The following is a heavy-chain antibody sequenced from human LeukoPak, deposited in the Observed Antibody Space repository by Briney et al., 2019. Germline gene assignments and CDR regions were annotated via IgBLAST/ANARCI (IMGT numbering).Heavy chain of an antibody. D-gene: IGHD3-22*01. V-gene: IGHV1-18*01. Sequence: ASVKVSCKASSYTFTTYGISWVRQAPGQGLEWMGWVSPYNGKTNYAQKLQGRVTMTTDSSTSTAYMELRSLRSDDTAVYYCARDASYYDSSGYGKFDYWGQGTLVTVSS. CDR1: SYTFTTYG. CDR3: ARDASYYDSSGYGKFDY. J-gene: IGHJ4*02. CDR2: VSPYNGKT.